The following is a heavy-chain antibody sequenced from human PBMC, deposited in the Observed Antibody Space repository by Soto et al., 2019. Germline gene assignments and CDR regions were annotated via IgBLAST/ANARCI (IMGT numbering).Heavy chain of an antibody. CDR3: ARDWADDSSGYYYYYGMDV. J-gene: IGHJ6*02. V-gene: IGHV4-31*03. CDR2: IYYSGST. CDR1: GGSISIGGYY. D-gene: IGHD3-22*01. Sequence: SETLSLTCTVSGGSISIGGYYWSCIRQHPGKGLEWIGYIYYSGSTYYNLSLKSRVTISVDTSKNQFSLKLSSVTAADTAVYYCARDWADDSSGYYYYYGMDVWGQGTTVTVSS.